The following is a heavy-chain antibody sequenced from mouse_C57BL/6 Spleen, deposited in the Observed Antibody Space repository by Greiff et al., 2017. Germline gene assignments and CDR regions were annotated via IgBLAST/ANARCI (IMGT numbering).Heavy chain of an antibody. CDR1: GYTFTSYW. V-gene: IGHV1-69*01. CDR3: ATGTGYFDV. J-gene: IGHJ1*03. Sequence: VQLQQPGAELVMPGASVKLSCKASGYTFTSYWMHWVKQRPGQGLEWIGEIDPSDSYTNYNQKFKGKSTLTVDKSSSTAYMQLSSLTSEDSAVYYCATGTGYFDVWGTGTTGTVSS. D-gene: IGHD4-1*01. CDR2: IDPSDSYT.